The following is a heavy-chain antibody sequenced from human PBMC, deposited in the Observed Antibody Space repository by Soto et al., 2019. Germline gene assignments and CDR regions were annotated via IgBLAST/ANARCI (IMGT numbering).Heavy chain of an antibody. J-gene: IGHJ6*02. V-gene: IGHV3-23*01. CDR1: GFTFSSYA. CDR2: ISGSGGST. Sequence: GGSLRLSCAASGFTFSSYAMSWVRQAPGKGLEWVSAISGSGGSTYYADSVKGRFTISRDNSKNTLYLQMNSLRAEDSAVYYCAKTIESYYDILTGYYYYYGMDVWGQGTTVTVSS. D-gene: IGHD3-9*01. CDR3: AKTIESYYDILTGYYYYYGMDV.